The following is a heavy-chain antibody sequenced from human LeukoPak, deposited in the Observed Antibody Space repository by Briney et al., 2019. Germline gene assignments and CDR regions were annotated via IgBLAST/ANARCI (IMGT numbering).Heavy chain of an antibody. CDR1: GGSIRGYY. D-gene: IGHD3-22*01. CDR2: IYYSGST. J-gene: IGHJ3*02. Sequence: SETLSLTCNVSGGSIRGYYWSWIRQPPGKGLEWIGSIYYSGSTYYNPSLKSRVTISVDTSKNQFSLKLSSVTAADTAVYYCARGGYYYDSSAAFDIWGQGTMVTVSS. CDR3: ARGGYYYDSSAAFDI. V-gene: IGHV4-39*07.